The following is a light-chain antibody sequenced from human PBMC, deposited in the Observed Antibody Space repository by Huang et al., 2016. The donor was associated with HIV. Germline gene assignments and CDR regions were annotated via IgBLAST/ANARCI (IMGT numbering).Light chain of an antibody. CDR2: TAS. Sequence: AIQMTQSPASLSASVGDRVTIPCRASQDIGNDFGWYQQRLRKAPKLLVSTASHLQSGVPSRFAGSGSGTHFTLTISGLQPEDFATYYCLQDYTYPWTFGQGTKVEI. J-gene: IGKJ1*01. CDR1: QDIGND. V-gene: IGKV1-6*01. CDR3: LQDYTYPWT.